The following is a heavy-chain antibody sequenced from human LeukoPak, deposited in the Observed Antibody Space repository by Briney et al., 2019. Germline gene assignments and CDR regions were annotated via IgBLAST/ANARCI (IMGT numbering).Heavy chain of an antibody. V-gene: IGHV1-46*01. CDR1: GYTFTSYY. J-gene: IGHJ4*02. Sequence: ASVNVSCKASGYTFTSYYMHWVRQAPGQGLEWMGIINPSGGSTSYAQKFQGRVTMTRDTSTSTVYMELSSLRSEDTAVYYCASSWSGYFVDYWGQGTLVTVSS. D-gene: IGHD3-3*01. CDR2: INPSGGST. CDR3: ASSWSGYFVDY.